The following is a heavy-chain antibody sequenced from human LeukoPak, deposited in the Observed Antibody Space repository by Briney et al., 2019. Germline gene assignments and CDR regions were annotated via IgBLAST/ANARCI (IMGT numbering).Heavy chain of an antibody. CDR2: INHSGSS. D-gene: IGHD1-26*01. CDR1: GESFSGHY. CDR3: ARRPRNSGSDAGPSGLDY. Sequence: SETLSLTCAVYGESFSGHYWSWIRQPPGKGLEWIGEINHSGSSNYNPPLKSRVTISADTSKNQFSLKLTSVTATDTAVYYCARRPRNSGSDAGPSGLDYWGQGIVVTVSS. V-gene: IGHV4-34*01. J-gene: IGHJ4*02.